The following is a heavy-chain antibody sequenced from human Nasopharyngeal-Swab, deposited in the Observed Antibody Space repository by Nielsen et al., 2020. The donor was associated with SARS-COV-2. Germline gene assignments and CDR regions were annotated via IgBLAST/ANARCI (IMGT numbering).Heavy chain of an antibody. J-gene: IGHJ4*02. D-gene: IGHD3-3*01. Sequence: ASVKVSCKVSGYRFTEISMHWVRQAPGKGREWMRGFDPEHNEKNYAQKFQGRVTMTEDTSTDTAYMELSSLTSEDTAVYYCAGETGDFWSGYEYWGQGTLVSVS. CDR3: AGETGDFWSGYEY. V-gene: IGHV1-24*01. CDR2: FDPEHNEK. CDR1: GYRFTEIS.